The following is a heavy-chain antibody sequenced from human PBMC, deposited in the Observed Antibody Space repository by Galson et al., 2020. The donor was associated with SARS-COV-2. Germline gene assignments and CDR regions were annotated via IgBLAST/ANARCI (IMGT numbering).Heavy chain of an antibody. D-gene: IGHD3-10*01. J-gene: IGHJ4*02. CDR3: ARGQSGSYQLTPFI. CDR2: LNSDGSDR. Sequence: GGSLRLSCAASGFTFTSYWMHWVRQAPGKGLEWVSRLNSDGSDRRYADSVKGRFTISRDNAENTLYLEMNSLRAEDTAVYYCARGQSGSYQLTPFIWGQGALVTVSS. V-gene: IGHV3-74*01. CDR1: GFTFTSYW.